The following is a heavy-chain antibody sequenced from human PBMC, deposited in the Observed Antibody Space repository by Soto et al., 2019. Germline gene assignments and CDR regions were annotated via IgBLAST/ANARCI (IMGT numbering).Heavy chain of an antibody. D-gene: IGHD3-3*01. J-gene: IGHJ6*02. Sequence: SVKVSCKASGGTFSSYAISWVRQAPGQGLEWMGGIIPIFGTANYAQKFQGRVTITADKSTSTAYMELSSLRSEDTAVYYCARDLGYDFWSGLGYYYYGMDVWGQGTTVTVSS. V-gene: IGHV1-69*06. CDR3: ARDLGYDFWSGLGYYYYGMDV. CDR2: IIPIFGTA. CDR1: GGTFSSYA.